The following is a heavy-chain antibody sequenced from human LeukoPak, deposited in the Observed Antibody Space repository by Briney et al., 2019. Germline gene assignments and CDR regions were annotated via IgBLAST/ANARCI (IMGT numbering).Heavy chain of an antibody. D-gene: IGHD3-3*01. CDR1: GFTFSSYY. CDR3: AKLNF. V-gene: IGHV3-21*01. CDR2: IHSSDSYI. Sequence: GGSLRLSCAASGFTFSSYYMNWVRQAPGKGLEWVSSIHSSDSYINYADSVRGRFTISRDNAKSSLYLQMNSLRAEDTAVYYCAKLNFWGQGTLVTVSS. J-gene: IGHJ4*02.